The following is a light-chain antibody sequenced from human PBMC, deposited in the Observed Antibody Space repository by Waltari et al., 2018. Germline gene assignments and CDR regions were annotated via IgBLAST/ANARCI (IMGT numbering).Light chain of an antibody. CDR2: DAS. CDR3: QQRSIRPRAYS. J-gene: IGKJ2*03. CDR1: QSVNTY. V-gene: IGKV3-11*01. Sequence: EIVLTQSPATLCLSPGERVTLSCRASQSVNTYLPWYQQKPGQAPRLLIYDASSRATGIPARFSGNGSGTDFTLTISSLEAEDFAVYYCQQRSIRPRAYSFGQGTRLEIK.